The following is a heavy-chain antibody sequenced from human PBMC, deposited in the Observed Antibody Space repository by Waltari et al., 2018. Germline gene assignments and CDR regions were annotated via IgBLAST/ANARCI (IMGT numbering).Heavy chain of an antibody. CDR1: GFTFSSYW. Sequence: EVQLVESGGGLVQPGGSLRLSCAASGFTFSSYWMHWVRQAPGKGLVWVLRINSDGSSTSYAESVKGRFTISRDNAKNTLYLQMNSLRAEDTAVYYCARADYDFWSGYNWFDPWGQGTLVTVSS. CDR3: ARADYDFWSGYNWFDP. CDR2: INSDGSST. J-gene: IGHJ5*02. D-gene: IGHD3-3*01. V-gene: IGHV3-74*01.